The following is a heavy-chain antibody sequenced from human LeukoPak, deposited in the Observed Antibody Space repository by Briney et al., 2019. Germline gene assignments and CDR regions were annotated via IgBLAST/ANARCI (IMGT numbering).Heavy chain of an antibody. CDR3: TRDPDTSSEVDY. D-gene: IGHD5-18*01. CDR2: IDNSGRPL. J-gene: IGHJ4*02. CDR1: GFTFSDHY. V-gene: IGHV3-11*01. Sequence: GGSLRLSCAASGFTFSDHYMSWIRQAPGKGLEGVSYIDNSGRPLLYADSVKGRFTISRDNAKNSLFLQMNSLRAEDTAVYYCTRDPDTSSEVDYWGQGTRVTVSS.